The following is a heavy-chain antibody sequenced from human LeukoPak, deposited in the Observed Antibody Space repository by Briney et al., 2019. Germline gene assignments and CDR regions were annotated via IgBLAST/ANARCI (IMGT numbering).Heavy chain of an antibody. CDR2: IWYDGSNK. V-gene: IGHV3-30*02. Sequence: PGGSLRLSCAASGFTFSSYGMHWVRQAPGKGLEWVAVIWYDGSNKYYADSVKGRFTISRDNSKNTLYLQMNSLRAEDTAVYYCAKEAIRAQRGYSGYDDFDYWGQGTLVTVSS. J-gene: IGHJ4*02. CDR3: AKEAIRAQRGYSGYDDFDY. D-gene: IGHD5-12*01. CDR1: GFTFSSYG.